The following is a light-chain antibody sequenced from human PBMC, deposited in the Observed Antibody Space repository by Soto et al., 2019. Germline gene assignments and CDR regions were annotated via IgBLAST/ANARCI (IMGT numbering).Light chain of an antibody. CDR2: GNS. Sequence: QSVVTQPPSVSGAPGQRVTISCTGSSSNIGAGYDVHWYQQLPGTAPKLLIYGNSNRPSGVPDRFSGSKSGTSASLAITGVQAEDEADYYCQSYDSSLSGYVFGTGTQLTVL. CDR1: SSNIGAGYD. V-gene: IGLV1-40*01. J-gene: IGLJ1*01. CDR3: QSYDSSLSGYV.